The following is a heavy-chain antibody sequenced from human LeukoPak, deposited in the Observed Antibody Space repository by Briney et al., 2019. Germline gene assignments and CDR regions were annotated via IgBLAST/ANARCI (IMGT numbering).Heavy chain of an antibody. Sequence: GGSLRLPCAASGFTFTTCWISGVGRSPGRGREGVANISPEGSEKNYGDSVKGRFTTSRDHAKKSLYLQMNSLRAEDTAVYYCARILTGYEVGTYYYYMDVWGKGTTVTISS. CDR3: ARILTGYEVGTYYYYMDV. CDR1: GFTFTTCW. D-gene: IGHD3-9*01. V-gene: IGHV3-7*03. J-gene: IGHJ6*03. CDR2: ISPEGSEK.